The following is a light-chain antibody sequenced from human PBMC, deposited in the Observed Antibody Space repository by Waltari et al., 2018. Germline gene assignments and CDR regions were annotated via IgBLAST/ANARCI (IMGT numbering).Light chain of an antibody. V-gene: IGLV4-69*01. CDR3: QTGGHGTWV. J-gene: IGLJ3*02. Sequence: QQPEKGPRFWMNVKCDCSLNEGVRIPDRFSGSSSRAERYLTISSLQSEDEADYYCQTGGHGTWVFGGGTRLTVL. CDR2: VKCDCSL.